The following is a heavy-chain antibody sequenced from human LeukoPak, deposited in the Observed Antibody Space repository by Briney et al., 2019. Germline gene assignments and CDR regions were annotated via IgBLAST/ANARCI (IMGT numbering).Heavy chain of an antibody. Sequence: ASVKVSCKASGGTFSSYAISWVRQAPGQGLEWMGRIIPIFGTANYAQKFQGRVTITTDESTSTAYMELSSLRSEDTAVYYCARYSSSSGYAFDYWGQGTLVTVSS. D-gene: IGHD3-22*01. CDR3: ARYSSSSGYAFDY. V-gene: IGHV1-69*05. CDR1: GGTFSSYA. CDR2: IIPIFGTA. J-gene: IGHJ4*02.